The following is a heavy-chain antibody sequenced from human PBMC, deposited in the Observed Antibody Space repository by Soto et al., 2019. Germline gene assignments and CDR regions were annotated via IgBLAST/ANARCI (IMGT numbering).Heavy chain of an antibody. CDR1: GFTFNNYV. CDR3: AKCEFSFGPNSLYYFDY. CDR2: LSSSGGST. Sequence: VQLLDSGGGLVQPGGSLRLSCAASGFTFNNYVMSWVRQAPGKGLEWVSALSSSGGSTYYADSVKGRFAISRDNSQNRMYLQMNGLRAEDTAVYYCAKCEFSFGPNSLYYFDYWGQGTLVAVSS. V-gene: IGHV3-23*01. D-gene: IGHD5-18*01. J-gene: IGHJ4*02.